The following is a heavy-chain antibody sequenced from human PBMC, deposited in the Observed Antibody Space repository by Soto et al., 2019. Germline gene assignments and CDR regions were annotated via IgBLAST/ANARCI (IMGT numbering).Heavy chain of an antibody. J-gene: IGHJ4*02. Sequence: ASVKVSCKASGYTFTSYDIYWVRQATGQGLEWMGWMNPNTGNSGYAQKFQGRVTTTSDTSISTAHMELSSLRSEDTAVYYCARRAETNGWNGFGADKYYFDFWGQGTLVTVSS. CDR3: ARRAETNGWNGFGADKYYFDF. V-gene: IGHV1-8*01. D-gene: IGHD1-1*01. CDR2: MNPNTGNS. CDR1: GYTFTSYD.